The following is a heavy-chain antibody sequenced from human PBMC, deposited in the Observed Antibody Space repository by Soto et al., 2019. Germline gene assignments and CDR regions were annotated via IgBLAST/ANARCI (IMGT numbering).Heavy chain of an antibody. J-gene: IGHJ5*02. CDR3: ARDYGGNSGWFDP. V-gene: IGHV1-69*13. CDR2: IIPIFGTA. CDR1: GGTFSSYA. D-gene: IGHD2-21*02. Sequence: GASVKVSCKASGGTFSSYAISWVRQAPGQGLEWMGGIIPIFGTANYAQKFQGRVTITADESTSTAYMELSSLRSEDTAMYYCARDYGGNSGWFDPWGQGTLVTVSS.